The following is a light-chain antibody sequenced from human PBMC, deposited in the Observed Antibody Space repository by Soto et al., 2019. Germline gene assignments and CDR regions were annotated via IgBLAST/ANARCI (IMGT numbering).Light chain of an antibody. Sequence: DIHMTQSPSSLSASVGDRVTITCRATQTISNFLNWYQQKPGQAPKLLIYAASSLHSGVPSRFSGGYSGTDFTLTISNLQPEEFATYYCQQSYSTPITFGGGTKVEIK. CDR2: AAS. CDR3: QQSYSTPIT. J-gene: IGKJ4*01. CDR1: QTISNF. V-gene: IGKV1-39*01.